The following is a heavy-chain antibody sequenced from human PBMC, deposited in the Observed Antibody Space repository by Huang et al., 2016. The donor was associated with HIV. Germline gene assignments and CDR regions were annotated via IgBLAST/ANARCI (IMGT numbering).Heavy chain of an antibody. Sequence: VQLVESGGGVVQPGRSLRLAFAASGFSFSTSGLHWVRQAPGKGLEWVAVISYDGSNKYYAHSVKGRFTISRDTSENKVYLQMNSLRHEDTAVYYCAKDGADEEWDIDYWGQGTLVTVSS. V-gene: IGHV3-30*18. CDR2: ISYDGSNK. CDR1: GFSFSTSG. D-gene: IGHD1-26*01. CDR3: AKDGADEEWDIDY. J-gene: IGHJ4*02.